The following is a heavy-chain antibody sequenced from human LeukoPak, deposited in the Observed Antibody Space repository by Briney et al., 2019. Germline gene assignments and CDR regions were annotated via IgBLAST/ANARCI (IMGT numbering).Heavy chain of an antibody. D-gene: IGHD3-16*02. CDR1: GFTFDDYA. V-gene: IGHV3-9*01. CDR3: AKALSGGGAFDI. CDR2: ISWNSGSI. Sequence: GGSLRLSCAASGFTFDDYAMHWVRQAPGKGLEWVSGISWNSGSIGYADSVKGRFTISRDNAKNSLYLQMNSLRAEDTALYYCAKALSGGGAFDIWGQGTMVTVSS. J-gene: IGHJ3*02.